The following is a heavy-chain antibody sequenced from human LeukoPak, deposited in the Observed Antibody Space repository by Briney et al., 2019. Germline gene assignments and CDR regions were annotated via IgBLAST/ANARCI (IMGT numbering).Heavy chain of an antibody. CDR1: GGTFSSYA. D-gene: IGHD3-22*01. V-gene: IGHV3-23*01. Sequence: SCKASGGTFSSYAISWVRQAPGKGLEWVSAISNDGGGTNYADFVRGRFTISRDNSKNTLLLQMNSLRAEDTALYYCAKGSSGYFADLWGQGTLVTVSS. CDR2: ISNDGGGT. CDR3: AKGSSGYFADL. J-gene: IGHJ5*02.